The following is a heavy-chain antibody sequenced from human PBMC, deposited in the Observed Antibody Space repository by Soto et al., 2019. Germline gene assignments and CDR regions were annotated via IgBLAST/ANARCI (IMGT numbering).Heavy chain of an antibody. D-gene: IGHD1-26*01. CDR3: DHGAEATPQWFDP. Sequence: SETLSLTCAVSGGSISSGGYSWSWIRQPPGKGLEWIGYIYHSGSTYYNPSLKSRVTISVDRSKNQFSLKLSSVTAADTAVYYCDHGAEATPQWFDPWGQGTLVTVSS. V-gene: IGHV4-30-2*01. CDR2: IYHSGST. CDR1: GGSISSGGYS. J-gene: IGHJ5*02.